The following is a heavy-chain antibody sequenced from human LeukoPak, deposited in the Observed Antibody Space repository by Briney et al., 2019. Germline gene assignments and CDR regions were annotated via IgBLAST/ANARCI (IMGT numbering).Heavy chain of an antibody. CDR3: ARDRDYSNTERGFDY. CDR1: GYTFTDYY. Sequence: GASVKVCCKTSGYTFTDYYIHWVRQAPGQGLEWMGWINPNSGETNSAQKFQGRVTMTGDTSISTAYMELNRVTSDDTAVYYCARDRDYSNTERGFDYWGQGTLVTVSS. D-gene: IGHD4-11*01. CDR2: INPNSGET. V-gene: IGHV1-2*02. J-gene: IGHJ4*02.